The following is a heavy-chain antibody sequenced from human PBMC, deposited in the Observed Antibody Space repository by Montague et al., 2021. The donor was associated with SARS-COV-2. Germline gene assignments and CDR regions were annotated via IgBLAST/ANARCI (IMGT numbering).Heavy chain of an antibody. CDR2: KHYSGXT. CDR1: GDSIGSSSYY. D-gene: IGHD5-24*01. J-gene: IGHJ4*02. CDR3: VRDGYTHVDY. V-gene: IGHV4-39*02. Sequence: SETLSLTCTVSGDSIGSSSYYWGWIRQPPGKGLEWFGNKHYSGXTXNXXSLKNRVTMSVDTSKNQFSLKLSSVTAADTAVYYCVRDGYTHVDYWGQGTLVTVSS.